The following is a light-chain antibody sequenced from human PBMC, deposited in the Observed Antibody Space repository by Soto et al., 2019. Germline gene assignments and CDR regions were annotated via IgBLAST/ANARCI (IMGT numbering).Light chain of an antibody. CDR3: QQYGSSPPVT. J-gene: IGKJ4*01. V-gene: IGKV3-20*01. CDR1: QSVSRNY. CDR2: GAS. Sequence: EVVLTQSPGTLSLSPGERATLSCRASQSVSRNYLAWYQQKPGQPPRLLIYGASSRATGIPDRFSGSGSGTDFTLTISSLEPEDFAVYYCQQYGSSPPVTFGGGTKVEIK.